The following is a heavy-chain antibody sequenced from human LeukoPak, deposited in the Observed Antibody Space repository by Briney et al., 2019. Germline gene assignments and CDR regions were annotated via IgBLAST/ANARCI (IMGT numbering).Heavy chain of an antibody. D-gene: IGHD1-26*01. CDR2: ISSSSSYI. Sequence: GGSLRLSCAASGFTFSSYAMSWVRQAPGKGLEWVSSISSSSSYIYYADSVKGRFTISRDNAKNSLYLQMSSLRAEDTAVYYCARAVGSSFDYWGQGTLVTVSS. CDR3: ARAVGSSFDY. V-gene: IGHV3-21*01. J-gene: IGHJ4*02. CDR1: GFTFSSYA.